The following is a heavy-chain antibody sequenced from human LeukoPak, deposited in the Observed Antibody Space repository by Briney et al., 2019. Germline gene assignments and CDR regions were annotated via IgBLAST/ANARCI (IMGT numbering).Heavy chain of an antibody. D-gene: IGHD6-13*01. Sequence: GESLKISCKGSGYSFTSYWIGWVRQMPGKGLEWMGIIYPGDSDTRYCPSFQGQVTISADKSISTAYLQWSSLKASDTAMYYCARRGAAAGIYYYYYMDVWGKGTTVTVSS. J-gene: IGHJ6*03. CDR1: GYSFTSYW. CDR3: ARRGAAAGIYYYYYMDV. CDR2: IYPGDSDT. V-gene: IGHV5-51*01.